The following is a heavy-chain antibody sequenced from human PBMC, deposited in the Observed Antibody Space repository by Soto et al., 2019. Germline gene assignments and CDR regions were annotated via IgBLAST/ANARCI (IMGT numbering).Heavy chain of an antibody. V-gene: IGHV4-39*01. CDR2: IYYSGST. D-gene: IGHD3-22*01. CDR1: GGSISSSSYY. J-gene: IGHJ4*02. CDR3: YLDSSGYYYPSFFDY. Sequence: SETLSLTCTVSGGSISSSSYYWGWIRQPPGKGLEWIGSIYYSGSTYYNPSLKSRVTISVNTSKNQFSLKLSSVTAADPAVYYCYLDSSGYYYPSFFDYWGQGTLVTVSS.